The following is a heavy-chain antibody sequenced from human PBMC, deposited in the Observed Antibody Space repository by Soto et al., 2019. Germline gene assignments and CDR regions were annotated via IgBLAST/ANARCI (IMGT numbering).Heavy chain of an antibody. CDR1: GGTFSSYT. V-gene: IGHV1-69*02. CDR3: ATPNCSSTSCYPNYFDY. J-gene: IGHJ4*02. Sequence: SVKVSCKASGGTFSSYTISWVRQAPGQGLEWMGRIIPILGIANYAQKFQGRVTITADKSTSTAYMELSSLRSEDTAVYYCATPNCSSTSCYPNYFDYWGQGTLVTVSS. D-gene: IGHD2-2*01. CDR2: IIPILGIA.